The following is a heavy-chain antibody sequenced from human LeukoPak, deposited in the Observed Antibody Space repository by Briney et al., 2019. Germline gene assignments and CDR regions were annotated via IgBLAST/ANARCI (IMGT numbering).Heavy chain of an antibody. CDR3: ARDPRPSYDSSDYYYPGDY. D-gene: IGHD3-22*01. CDR1: GGTFSSYA. J-gene: IGHJ4*02. Sequence: SVKVSCKASGGTFSSYAISWVRQAPGQGLEWMGRIIPIFGTANYAQKFQGRVTITTDESTSTAYMELSSLRSEDTAVYYCARDPRPSYDSSDYYYPGDYWGQGTLVTVSS. V-gene: IGHV1-69*05. CDR2: IIPIFGTA.